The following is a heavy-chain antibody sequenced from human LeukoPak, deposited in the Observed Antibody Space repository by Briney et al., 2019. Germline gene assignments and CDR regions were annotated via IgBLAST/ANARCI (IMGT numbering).Heavy chain of an antibody. V-gene: IGHV4-4*07. CDR3: ARDLVTVTKGFDI. J-gene: IGHJ3*02. CDR2: IHTSGST. CDR1: GGSTSNYF. D-gene: IGHD4-17*01. Sequence: SETLSLTCTVSGGSTSNYFCTWLRQSAGKGLEWIGRIHTSGSTNYNPSLKSRVTISIDTSKNQFSLKLSSVTAADTAVYYCARDLVTVTKGFDIWGQGTMVSVSS.